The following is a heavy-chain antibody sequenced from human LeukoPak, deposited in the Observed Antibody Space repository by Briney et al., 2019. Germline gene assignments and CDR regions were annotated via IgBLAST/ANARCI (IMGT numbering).Heavy chain of an antibody. J-gene: IGHJ4*02. CDR3: ARASSAY. V-gene: IGHV4-59*12. Sequence: SETLSLTCTVSGGSISSYYWSWIRQPPGKGLEWIGYIYYSGSTNYNPSLKSRVTISVDTSKNQFSLKLSSVTAADTAVYYCARASSAYWGQGTLVTVSS. CDR1: GGSISSYY. CDR2: IYYSGST.